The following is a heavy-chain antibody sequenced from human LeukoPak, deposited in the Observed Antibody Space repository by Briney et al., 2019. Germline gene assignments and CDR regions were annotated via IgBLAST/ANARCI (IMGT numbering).Heavy chain of an antibody. CDR2: INVGNGNT. Sequence: ASVKVSCKASGYTFTTYALTWVRQAPGQRLEWMGWINVGNGNTKSSQKFQGRVTITRDMSASTAYMELGSLRSEDTAVYYCARGLGYGVFDPWGQGTLVTVSS. D-gene: IGHD6-13*01. CDR1: GYTFTTYA. CDR3: ARGLGYGVFDP. V-gene: IGHV1-3*01. J-gene: IGHJ5*02.